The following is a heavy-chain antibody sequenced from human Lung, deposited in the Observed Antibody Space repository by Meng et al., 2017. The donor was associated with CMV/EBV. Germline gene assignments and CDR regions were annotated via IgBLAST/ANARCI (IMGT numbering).Heavy chain of an antibody. CDR2: TNEDGTIT. D-gene: IGHD1-26*01. V-gene: IGHV3-74*01. CDR3: TRDIGGAGAY. CDR1: GFSFSRYW. Sequence: SCAASGFSFSRYWMHWVRQVPGKGLVWVSRTNEDGTITNYADSVKGRFTISRDNAKNTMYLQMNSLKVEDTAIYYCTRDIGGAGAYWGQGTLVTVSS. J-gene: IGHJ4*02.